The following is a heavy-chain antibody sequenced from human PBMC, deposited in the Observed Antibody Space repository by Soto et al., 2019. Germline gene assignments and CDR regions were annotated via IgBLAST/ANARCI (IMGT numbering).Heavy chain of an antibody. V-gene: IGHV4-59*08. CDR3: ARHGSSRVTMNNYYYYGMDV. CDR1: GVTIISYY. D-gene: IGHD3-22*01. Sequence: SETLSLTCTVSGVTIISYYWSWIRQPPGKGLEWIGYIYYSGSTNYNPSLKSRVTISVDTSKNQFSLKLSSVTAADTAVYYCARHGSSRVTMNNYYYYGMDVWGQGTTVTVSS. CDR2: IYYSGST. J-gene: IGHJ6*02.